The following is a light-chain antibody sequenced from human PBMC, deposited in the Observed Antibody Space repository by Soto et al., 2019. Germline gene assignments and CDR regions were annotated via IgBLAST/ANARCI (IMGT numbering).Light chain of an antibody. CDR1: SSDVGGYNY. V-gene: IGLV2-14*01. CDR3: SSYTSSTTLG. Sequence: QSALTQPASVSGSPGQSITISCTGTSSDVGGYNYVSWYQQHPGKAPKLMIYDVINRPSGVSNRFSGSKSGNTASLTISGLQAEDEADYYCSSYTSSTTLGFGGGTKVTVL. CDR2: DVI. J-gene: IGLJ2*01.